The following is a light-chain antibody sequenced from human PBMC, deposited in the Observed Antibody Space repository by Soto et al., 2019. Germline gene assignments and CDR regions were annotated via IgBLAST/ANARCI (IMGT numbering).Light chain of an antibody. CDR1: QSLSTY. CDR3: QQRSKWPIT. V-gene: IGKV3-11*01. Sequence: EIVLTQSPGTLSLSPGERAILSYRASQSLSTYLAWYPQKPGQAPRLFIYDASSRATGIPARFSGSGSGTDFTLTISSLEPEDCAVYYCQQRSKWPITFGQGTRLEIK. CDR2: DAS. J-gene: IGKJ5*01.